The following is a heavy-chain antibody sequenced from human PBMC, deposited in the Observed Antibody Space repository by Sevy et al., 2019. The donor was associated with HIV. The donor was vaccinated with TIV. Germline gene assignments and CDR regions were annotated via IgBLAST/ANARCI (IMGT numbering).Heavy chain of an antibody. CDR1: GYTFTGYY. J-gene: IGHJ4*02. Sequence: ASVKVSCKASGYTFTGYYMHWVRQAPGQGLEWMGRINPNSGGTNYAQKFQGRVTMTRETSISTAYMELSRLRSDDTAVYYCARDALLKRIVEVPAAMYYWGQGTLVTVSS. D-gene: IGHD2-2*01. V-gene: IGHV1-2*06. CDR3: ARDALLKRIVEVPAAMYY. CDR2: INPNSGGT.